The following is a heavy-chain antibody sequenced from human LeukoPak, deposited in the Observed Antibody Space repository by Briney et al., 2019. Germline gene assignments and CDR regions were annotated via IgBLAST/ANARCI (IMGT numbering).Heavy chain of an antibody. CDR3: ARQYDY. V-gene: IGHV4-39*01. Sequence: SSETLSLTCTVSGGSISSGSYYWGWLRQPPGKGLEWIGSIYYTGCTYYNPSFKSRVTISVDTSKNQFSLKLTSVTAADTGVYFCARQYDYWGQGTLVTVSS. CDR1: GGSISSGSYY. CDR2: IYYTGCT. J-gene: IGHJ4*02.